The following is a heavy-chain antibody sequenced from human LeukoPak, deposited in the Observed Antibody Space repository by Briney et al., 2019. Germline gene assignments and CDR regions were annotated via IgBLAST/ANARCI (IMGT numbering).Heavy chain of an antibody. CDR3: ARGNLDYYDILTGYYRYGEKFDY. CDR2: INHSGST. CDR1: GGSFSGYY. D-gene: IGHD3-9*01. V-gene: IGHV4-34*01. Sequence: PSETLSLTCAVYGGSFSGYYWSWIRQPPGKGLEWIGEINHSGSTNYNPSLKSRVTISVDTSKNQFSLKLSSVTAADTAVYYCARGNLDYYDILTGYYRYGEKFDYWGQGTLVTVSS. J-gene: IGHJ4*02.